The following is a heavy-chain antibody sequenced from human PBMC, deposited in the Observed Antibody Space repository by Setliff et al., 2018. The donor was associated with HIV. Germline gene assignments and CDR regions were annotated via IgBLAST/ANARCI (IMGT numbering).Heavy chain of an antibody. CDR1: GGSISSSSYY. CDR2: IYYSGST. J-gene: IGHJ4*02. Sequence: SETLSLTCTVSGGSISSSSYYWGWIRQPPGKGLEWIGSIYYSGSTYYNPSLESRVTISVDTSKNQFSLKLSSVTAADTAVYYCARDLMAPDRYFDYWGQGTPVTVSS. CDR3: ARDLMAPDRYFDY. D-gene: IGHD2-8*01. V-gene: IGHV4-39*07.